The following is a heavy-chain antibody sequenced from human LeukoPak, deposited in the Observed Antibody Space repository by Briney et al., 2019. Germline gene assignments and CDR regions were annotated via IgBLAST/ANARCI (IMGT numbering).Heavy chain of an antibody. CDR2: TYYRSKWYN. D-gene: IGHD2-21*01. V-gene: IGHV6-1*01. J-gene: IGHJ6*03. Sequence: SQTLSLTCAISGDSVSSNSAAWNWIRQSPSRGLEWLGRTYYRSKWYNDYAVSVKSRITINPDTSKNQFSLQLNSVTPEDTAVYYCARAPYCGGDCYPMLNYYYYCMDVWGKGTTVTVSS. CDR1: GDSVSSNSAA. CDR3: ARAPYCGGDCYPMLNYYYYCMDV.